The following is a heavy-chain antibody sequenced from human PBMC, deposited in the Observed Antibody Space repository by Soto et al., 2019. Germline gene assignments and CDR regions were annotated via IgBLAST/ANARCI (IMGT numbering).Heavy chain of an antibody. CDR1: GFPFSSYA. J-gene: IGHJ4*02. V-gene: IGHV3-23*01. CDR2: ISGSGGST. D-gene: IGHD2-2*01. Sequence: EVQLLESGGGLVQPGGSLRLSCAASGFPFSSYAMRWVRQAPGKGLEWVSGISGSGGSTSVADSVKGRFTISRDNSKNTLYLHMNSLRAEDKVVYYCTKDRDCSSTSCYAGDYWGQGTLVTVSS. CDR3: TKDRDCSSTSCYAGDY.